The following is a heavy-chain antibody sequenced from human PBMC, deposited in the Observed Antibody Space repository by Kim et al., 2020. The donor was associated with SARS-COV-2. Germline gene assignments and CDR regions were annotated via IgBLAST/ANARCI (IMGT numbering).Heavy chain of an antibody. CDR2: ISAYNGNT. D-gene: IGHD4-17*01. Sequence: ASVKVSCKASGYTFTSYGISWVRQAPGQGLEWMGWISAYNGNTNYAQKLQGRVTMTTDTSTSTAYMELRSLRSDDTAVYYCVRATVTTDYFDYWGQGTLVTVSS. CDR3: VRATVTTDYFDY. V-gene: IGHV1-18*01. J-gene: IGHJ4*02. CDR1: GYTFTSYG.